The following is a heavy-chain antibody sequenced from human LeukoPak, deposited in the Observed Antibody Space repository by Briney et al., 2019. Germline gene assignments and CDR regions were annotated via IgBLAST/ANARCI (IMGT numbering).Heavy chain of an antibody. Sequence: SETLSLTCTVSGGSITGYYWNWIRRPPGKGLEWIGYISYSGSTNYNPSLKSRVTISVDTSKNQFSLNLSSVTAADTAVYYCARGATIAVAGLGQAFQHWGQGTLVTVSS. CDR3: ARGATIAVAGLGQAFQH. CDR2: ISYSGST. D-gene: IGHD6-19*01. V-gene: IGHV4-59*08. CDR1: GGSITGYY. J-gene: IGHJ1*01.